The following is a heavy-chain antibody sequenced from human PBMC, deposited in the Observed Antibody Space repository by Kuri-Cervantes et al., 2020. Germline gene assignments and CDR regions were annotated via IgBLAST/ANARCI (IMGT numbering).Heavy chain of an antibody. CDR3: ARSGYSYGSYFDY. V-gene: IGHV1-46*01. J-gene: IGHJ4*02. D-gene: IGHD5-18*01. CDR1: GYTFTSYY. CDR2: INPSGGST. Sequence: ASVKVSCKASGYTFTSYYMHWVRQAPGQGLEWTGIINPSGGSTSYAQKFQGRVTMTRDTSTSTVYMELSSLRSEDTAVYYLARSGYSYGSYFDYWGQGTLVTVSS.